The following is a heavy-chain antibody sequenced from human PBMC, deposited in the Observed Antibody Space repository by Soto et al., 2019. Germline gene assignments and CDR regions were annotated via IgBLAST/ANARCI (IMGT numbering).Heavy chain of an antibody. J-gene: IGHJ5*02. CDR2: IGSSSRTI. V-gene: IGHV3-48*02. Sequence: VQLVESGGDLVQPGGSLRLSCAASGFSFSTYSMNWVRQAPGKGLEWVSYIGSSSRTIYYADSVKGRFITSRDNAKNSLYLQMNGLRDEDTAVYYCARDSPASTVYNWFGPWGQGTLVTVSS. CDR1: GFSFSTYS. CDR3: ARDSPASTVYNWFGP. D-gene: IGHD1-1*01.